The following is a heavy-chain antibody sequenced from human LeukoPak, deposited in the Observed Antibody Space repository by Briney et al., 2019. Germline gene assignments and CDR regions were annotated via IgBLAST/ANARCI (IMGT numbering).Heavy chain of an antibody. J-gene: IGHJ6*03. CDR2: ISLSGDRT. CDR3: ARERSSKYYYYMDV. D-gene: IGHD2-2*01. CDR1: GFSFSTYG. Sequence: GGTLRLSCAASGFSFSTYGMSWVRQAPGKGLEWVSTISLSGDRTYYADPVKGRFTISRDNSKNTLYLQMNSLRAEDTAVYYCARERSSKYYYYMDVWGKGTTVTISS. V-gene: IGHV3-23*01.